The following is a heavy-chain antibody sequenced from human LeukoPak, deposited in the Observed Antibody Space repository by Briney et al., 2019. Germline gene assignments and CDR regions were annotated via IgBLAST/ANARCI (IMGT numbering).Heavy chain of an antibody. V-gene: IGHV3-23*01. Sequence: PGGSLRLSCAASGFTFSSYAMSWVRQAPGKGLEWVSAISGSGGSTYYADSVKGRFTISRDNSKNTLYLQMNSLRAEDTAVYYCASTYYDCIWGSYRSPDDAFDIWGQGTMVTVSS. D-gene: IGHD3-16*02. CDR3: ASTYYDCIWGSYRSPDDAFDI. CDR1: GFTFSSYA. CDR2: ISGSGGST. J-gene: IGHJ3*02.